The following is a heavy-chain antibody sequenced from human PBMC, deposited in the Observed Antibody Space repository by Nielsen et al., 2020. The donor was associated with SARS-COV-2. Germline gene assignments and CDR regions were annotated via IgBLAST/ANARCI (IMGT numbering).Heavy chain of an antibody. D-gene: IGHD1-26*01. J-gene: IGHJ3*02. CDR1: GFSLSTSGMC. Sequence: SGPTLVKPTQTLTLTCTFPGFSLSTSGMCVSWIRQPPGKALEWLARIDWDDDKYYSTSLKTRLTISKDTSKNQVVLTMTNMDPVDTATYYCARILVGATKPDAFDIWGQGTMVTVSS. CDR3: ARILVGATKPDAFDI. V-gene: IGHV2-70*11. CDR2: IDWDDDK.